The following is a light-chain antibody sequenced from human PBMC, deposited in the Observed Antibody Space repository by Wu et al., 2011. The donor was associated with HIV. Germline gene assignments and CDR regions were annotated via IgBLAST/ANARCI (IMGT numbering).Light chain of an antibody. Sequence: DIQMTQSPSSLSASVGDRVTITCRASQSISSYLNWYQQKPGKAPKLLIYAASSLQSGVPSRFSGSRSGTAFTLTITNLQPEDVATYYCQRLYSFPLWAFGQGTKLEIK. CDR3: QRLYSFPLWA. J-gene: IGKJ2*01. V-gene: IGKV1-39*01. CDR2: AAS. CDR1: QSISSY.